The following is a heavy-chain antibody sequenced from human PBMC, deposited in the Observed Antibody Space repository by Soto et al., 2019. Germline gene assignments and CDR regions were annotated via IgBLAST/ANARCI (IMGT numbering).Heavy chain of an antibody. CDR1: GGSISTSY. J-gene: IGHJ4*01. CDR2: IHESGKT. CDR3: ARGSGYTAIDF. Sequence: QVQLQESGPGLVKPSETLSLPCTVSGGSISTSYWSWIRQPPGQGLEWIGYIHESGKTNYNPSLQSRVATSVNTSKNQFSLRLSSVTAADTAISYCARGSGYTAIDFWGQGTRVTVSS. D-gene: IGHD3-22*01. V-gene: IGHV4-59*01.